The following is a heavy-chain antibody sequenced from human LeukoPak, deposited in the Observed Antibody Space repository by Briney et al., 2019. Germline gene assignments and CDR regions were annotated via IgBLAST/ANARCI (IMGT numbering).Heavy chain of an antibody. Sequence: GGSLRLSCAASGFTFSSYWMNWVRQAPGKGLEWVANIKQDGSEKYFVDSVKGRFTISRDNPKNSLYLQMNSLRAEDTAVYYCARESPVATSGAFDIWGQGTMVTDSS. CDR2: IKQDGSEK. V-gene: IGHV3-7*03. CDR3: ARESPVATSGAFDI. CDR1: GFTFSSYW. J-gene: IGHJ3*02. D-gene: IGHD2-15*01.